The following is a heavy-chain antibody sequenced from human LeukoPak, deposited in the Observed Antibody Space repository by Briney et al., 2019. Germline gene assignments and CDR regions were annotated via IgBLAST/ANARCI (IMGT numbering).Heavy chain of an antibody. J-gene: IGHJ3*01. CDR1: GFTFSNYL. Sequence: QAGGSMRLSCAASGFTFSNYLMHWVRQAPGKGLVWVSRINTDESNAYAGSVKGRFTISRNNAKITLYLQMNSLRAEDTAVYFCGRGGDGINVWGQGTTVIVSS. CDR3: GRGGDGINV. V-gene: IGHV3-74*01. CDR2: INTDESNA.